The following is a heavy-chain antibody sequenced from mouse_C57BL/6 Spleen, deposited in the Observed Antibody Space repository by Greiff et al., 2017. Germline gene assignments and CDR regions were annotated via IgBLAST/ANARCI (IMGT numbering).Heavy chain of an antibody. CDR2: ISSGSSTI. CDR3: AREEGGGYFDY. D-gene: IGHD1-1*02. J-gene: IGHJ2*01. CDR1: GFTFSDYG. V-gene: IGHV5-17*01. Sequence: EVKLVESGGGLVKPGGSLKLSCAASGFTFSDYGMHWVRQVPEKGLEWVAYISSGSSTIYYADTVKGRFTISRDNAKNTLFLQMTSLRSEDTAMYYCAREEGGGYFDYWGQGTTLTVSS.